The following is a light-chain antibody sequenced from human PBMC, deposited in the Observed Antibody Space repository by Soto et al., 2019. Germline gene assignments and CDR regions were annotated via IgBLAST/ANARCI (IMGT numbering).Light chain of an antibody. CDR1: QSVSSSY. CDR3: QQYGSSSWT. V-gene: IGKV3-20*01. CDR2: GAS. J-gene: IGKJ1*01. Sequence: EIVLTQSPGTLSLSPGERATLSCRASQSVSSSYLAWYQQKPGQAPRLLIYGASSRATGIPDRFSGSGSGTDFTLTISRLEPEDFEVYYCQQYGSSSWTFGYGSKVDIX.